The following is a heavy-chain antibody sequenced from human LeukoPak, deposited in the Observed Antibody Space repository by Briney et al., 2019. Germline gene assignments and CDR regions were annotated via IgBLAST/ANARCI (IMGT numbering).Heavy chain of an antibody. Sequence: GGSLRPSCAASGFSFSNSWMSWVRQAPGKGLEWVANIRQDGSLKYYVGPVKGRFTISRDNAENSLYLQMNSLRAEDTAVYYCATSSDAPGNYWGQGTLVTVSS. CDR3: ATSSDAPGNY. D-gene: IGHD2-2*01. J-gene: IGHJ4*02. CDR2: IRQDGSLK. CDR1: GFSFSNSW. V-gene: IGHV3-7*01.